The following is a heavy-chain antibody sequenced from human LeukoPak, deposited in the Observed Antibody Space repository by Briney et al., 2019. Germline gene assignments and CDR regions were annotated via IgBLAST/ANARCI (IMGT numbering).Heavy chain of an antibody. CDR1: GFTFSSYA. V-gene: IGHV3-30-3*01. CDR2: ISYDGSNK. J-gene: IGHJ4*02. CDR3: ARETRYYDFWSGYPIFDY. D-gene: IGHD3-3*01. Sequence: PGGSLRLSCAASGFTFSSYAMHWVRQAPGEGLEWVAVISYDGSNKYYADSVKGRFTISRDNSKNTLYLQMNSLRAEDTAVYYCARETRYYDFWSGYPIFDYWGQGTLVTVSS.